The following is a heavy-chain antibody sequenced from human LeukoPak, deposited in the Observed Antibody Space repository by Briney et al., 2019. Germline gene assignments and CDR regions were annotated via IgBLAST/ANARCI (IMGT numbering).Heavy chain of an antibody. J-gene: IGHJ4*02. CDR3: ARQSSSSYHYFDY. D-gene: IGHD6-13*01. V-gene: IGHV3-7*01. Sequence: GGSLRLSCAASGFTFSSYWMSWVRQAPGRWLEWVANIKQDGSEKYYVDSVKGRFTISRDNAKNSLYLQMNSLRAEDTAVYYCARQSSSSYHYFDYWGQGTLVTVSS. CDR1: GFTFSSYW. CDR2: IKQDGSEK.